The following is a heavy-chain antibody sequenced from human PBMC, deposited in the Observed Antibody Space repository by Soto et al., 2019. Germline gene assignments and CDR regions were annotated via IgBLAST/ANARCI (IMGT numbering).Heavy chain of an antibody. D-gene: IGHD2-15*01. CDR3: AHRNVEVVAETTNTFDY. J-gene: IGHJ4*02. V-gene: IGHV2-5*02. CDR2: IYWDDDK. CDR1: GFSLSTGGVG. Sequence: QITLKESGPTLVKPTQTLTLTCTFSGFSLSTGGVGVGWIRQPPGKALEWLALIYWDDDKRYSPSLQSRLTVTMASYNQVVLTMANVDPVDTATYFCAHRNVEVVAETTNTFDYWGQGSLVTVSS.